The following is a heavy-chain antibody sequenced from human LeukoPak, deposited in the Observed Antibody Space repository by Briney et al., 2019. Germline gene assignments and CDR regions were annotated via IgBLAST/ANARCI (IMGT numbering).Heavy chain of an antibody. CDR1: GFTFSSYW. CDR2: INSDASST. D-gene: IGHD3-10*01. CDR3: VRTYYYFDY. J-gene: IGHJ4*02. Sequence: GGSLRLSCAASGFTFSSYWMHWVRQAPGKGLVWVSRINSDASSTIHADSVKGRFTISRDNAKNTVYLQMNSLGAEDTAVYYCVRTYYYFDYWGQGTLVTVSS. V-gene: IGHV3-74*01.